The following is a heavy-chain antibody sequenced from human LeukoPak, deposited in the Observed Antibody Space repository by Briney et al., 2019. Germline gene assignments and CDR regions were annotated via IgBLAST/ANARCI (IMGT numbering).Heavy chain of an antibody. CDR2: ISHSGIT. D-gene: IGHD3-22*01. CDR3: ASFRWAIGFEN. V-gene: IGHV4-34*01. Sequence: PSETLSLTCAVYGGSFSDYYWSCIRQPPGKGLEWIGEISHSGITKYNPSLKSRVTISVDTSKNQFSLKLNSVTAADTAVYYCASFRWAIGFENWGQGTPVTVSS. J-gene: IGHJ4*02. CDR1: GGSFSDYY.